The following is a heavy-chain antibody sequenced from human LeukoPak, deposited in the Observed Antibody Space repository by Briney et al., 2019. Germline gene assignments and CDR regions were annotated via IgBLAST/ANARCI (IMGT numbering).Heavy chain of an antibody. CDR1: RFTFSSYS. D-gene: IGHD3-22*01. V-gene: IGHV3-21*04. J-gene: IGHJ4*02. Sequence: GGSLRLSCAASRFTFSSYSMNWVRQAPGKGLEWVSSISISSGYIYYADSVKGRFTISRDNAKNSLYLQMNSLRAEDTAVYYCARPYSDDSGFYVYWGQGILVTVSS. CDR3: ARPYSDDSGFYVY. CDR2: ISISSGYI.